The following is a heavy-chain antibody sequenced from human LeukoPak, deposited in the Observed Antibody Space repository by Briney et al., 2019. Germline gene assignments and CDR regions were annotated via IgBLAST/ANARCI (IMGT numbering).Heavy chain of an antibody. J-gene: IGHJ6*03. Sequence: PGGSLRLSCAASGFTFSDHYMDWVRQAPGKGLEWVGRTRNKANSYTTEYAASVKGRFTISRDDSKNSLYLQMNSLKTEDTAVYYCARGPPPYDFWSGYPVYYYYYYMDVWGKGTTVTVSS. CDR1: GFTFSDHY. CDR2: TRNKANSYTT. D-gene: IGHD3-3*01. CDR3: ARGPPPYDFWSGYPVYYYYYYMDV. V-gene: IGHV3-72*01.